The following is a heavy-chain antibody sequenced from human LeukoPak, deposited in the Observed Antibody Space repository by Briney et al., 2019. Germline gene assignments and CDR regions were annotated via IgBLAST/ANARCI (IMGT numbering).Heavy chain of an antibody. CDR1: GYTFTSYA. CDR2: INTNTGNP. V-gene: IGHV7-4-1*02. CDR3: ARDGGNDFDWLSYYYYYYMDV. J-gene: IGHJ6*03. Sequence: ASVKASCKASGYTFTSYAMNWVRQAPGQGLEWMGWINTNTGNPTYAQGFTGRFVFSLDTSVSTAYLQISSLKAEDTAVYYCARDGGNDFDWLSYYYYYYMDVWGKGTTVTVSS. D-gene: IGHD3-9*01.